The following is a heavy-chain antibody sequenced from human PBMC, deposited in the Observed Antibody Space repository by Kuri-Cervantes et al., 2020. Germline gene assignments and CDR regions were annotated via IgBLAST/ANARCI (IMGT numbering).Heavy chain of an antibody. CDR2: INHSGST. J-gene: IGHJ4*02. V-gene: IGHV4-34*01. D-gene: IGHD3-10*01. CDR3: ARARLLWFGD. CDR1: GGSFSGYY. Sequence: GSLRLSCAVYGGSFSGYYWSWIRQPPGKGLEWIGEINHSGSTNYNPSLKSRVTISVDTSKNQFSLKLSSVTAADTAVYYCARARLLWFGDWGQGTLVTVSS.